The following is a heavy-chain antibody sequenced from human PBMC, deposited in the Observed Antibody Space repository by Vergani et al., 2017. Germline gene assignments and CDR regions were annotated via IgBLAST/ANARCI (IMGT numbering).Heavy chain of an antibody. CDR1: RFDFSDCS. D-gene: IGHD2-8*01. CDR2: IGSSGPYI. V-gene: IGHV3-11*06. CDR3: ARDCTSGGCPDNYGMDV. J-gene: IGHJ6*02. Sequence: QGQLVESGGGLVKPGGSLRLSCAASRFDFSDCSMSWVRQAPGKGLEWVAFIGSSGPYINYADSVKGRFIISRDNTNNSLFLQLRSLRAEDAAVYYCARDCTSGGCPDNYGMDVWGQGATVTVSS.